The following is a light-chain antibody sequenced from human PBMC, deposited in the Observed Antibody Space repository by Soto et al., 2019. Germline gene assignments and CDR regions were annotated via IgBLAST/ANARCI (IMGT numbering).Light chain of an antibody. CDR3: QQYENCPRT. V-gene: IGKV3-15*01. CDR1: QSVSRG. CDR2: GAS. J-gene: IGKJ1*01. Sequence: EIVLTQSPATLSLSVGERATLSCRASQSVSRGLAWYHQKPGQAPRLLIYGASARPPGIPARFSGSGSGTKFTLTIASLQSEDFAIYYCQQYENCPRTFGQGTKVDIK.